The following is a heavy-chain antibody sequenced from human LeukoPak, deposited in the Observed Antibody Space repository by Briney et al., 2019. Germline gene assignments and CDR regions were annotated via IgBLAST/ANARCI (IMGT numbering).Heavy chain of an antibody. V-gene: IGHV3-23*01. CDR2: ISGSGGST. CDR1: GFTFSSYA. D-gene: IGHD6-13*01. CDR3: ASQRPPGIAAAGTRGGLDY. Sequence: GGSLRLSCAASGFTFSSYAMSWVRQAPGKGLEWVSAISGSGGSTYYADSVKGRFTISRDNAKNSLYLQMNSLRAEDTAVYYCASQRPPGIAAAGTRGGLDYWGQGTLVTVSS. J-gene: IGHJ4*02.